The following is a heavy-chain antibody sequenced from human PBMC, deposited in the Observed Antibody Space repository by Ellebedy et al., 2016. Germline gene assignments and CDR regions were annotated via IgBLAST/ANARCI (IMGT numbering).Heavy chain of an antibody. V-gene: IGHV1-69*06. CDR1: GCTFSSYA. D-gene: IGHD2-2*03. CDR3: ASHGSQYYFDY. Sequence: SVKVSXXASGCTFSSYAISWVRQAPGQGLEWMGGIIPIFGTANYAQKFQGRVTITADKSTSTAYMELSSLRSEDTAVYYCASHGSQYYFDYWGQGTLVTVSS. CDR2: IIPIFGTA. J-gene: IGHJ4*02.